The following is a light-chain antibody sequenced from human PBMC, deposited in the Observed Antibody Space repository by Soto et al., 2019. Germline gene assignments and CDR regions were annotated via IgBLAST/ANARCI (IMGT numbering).Light chain of an antibody. CDR3: CSYTTSNTFV. Sequence: QSALTQPASVSGSLGQSITISCSGTSSDVGAYNYVSWYQQYPGKAPKLMIYHVTDRPSGVSNRFSGSKSGNTASLTISGLQAEDEADYYCCSYTTSNTFVFVSGTKLTVL. J-gene: IGLJ1*01. CDR2: HVT. CDR1: SSDVGAYNY. V-gene: IGLV2-14*01.